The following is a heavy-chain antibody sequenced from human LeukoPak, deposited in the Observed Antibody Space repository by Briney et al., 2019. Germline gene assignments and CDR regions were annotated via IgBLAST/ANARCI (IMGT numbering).Heavy chain of an antibody. V-gene: IGHV3-23*01. Sequence: GGSLRLSCAASGFTFSSYAMYWVRQAPGKGLEWVSGIVGSGGSTYYADSVKGRFTISRDNSKNTVYVQMNSLRAEDTAVYYCAKMEYYYYYGMDVWGQGTTVTVSS. CDR2: IVGSGGST. J-gene: IGHJ6*02. D-gene: IGHD3-3*01. CDR3: AKMEYYYYYGMDV. CDR1: GFTFSSYA.